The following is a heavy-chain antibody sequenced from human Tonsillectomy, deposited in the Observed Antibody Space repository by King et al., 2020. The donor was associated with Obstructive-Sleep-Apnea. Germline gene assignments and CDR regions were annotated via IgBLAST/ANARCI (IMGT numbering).Heavy chain of an antibody. J-gene: IGHJ4*02. V-gene: IGHV3-23*04. CDR3: AKDGGRYFDWLFY. CDR1: GFTFSNYG. Sequence: VQLVESGGGLVQPGGSLRLSCAASGFTFSNYGMSWVRQAPGKGLEWVSAISGSGGSTYYADSVKGRFTISRDNSKNTLYLQMHSLRAEDTAVYYCAKDGGRYFDWLFYWGQGTLVTVSS. CDR2: ISGSGGST. D-gene: IGHD3-9*01.